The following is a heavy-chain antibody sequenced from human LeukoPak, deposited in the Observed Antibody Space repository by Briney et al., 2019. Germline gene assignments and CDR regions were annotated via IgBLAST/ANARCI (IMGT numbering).Heavy chain of an antibody. CDR2: INHSGST. D-gene: IGHD3-10*01. V-gene: IGHV4-34*01. CDR1: GGSFSGYY. CDR3: ARGRGLAGY. J-gene: IGHJ4*02. Sequence: ETLSLTCAVYGGSFSGYYWSWIRQPPGKGLEWIGEINHSGSTNYNPSLKSRVTISVDTSKNQFSLKLSSVTAADTAVYYCARGRGLAGYWGQGTLVTVSS.